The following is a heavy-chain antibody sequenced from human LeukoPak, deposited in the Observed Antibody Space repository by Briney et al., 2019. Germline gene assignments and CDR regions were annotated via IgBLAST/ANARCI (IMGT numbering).Heavy chain of an antibody. Sequence: ASVKVSCKASGYTFTDYYMHWVRQAPGQGLEWMGWINPNSGNTGYAQKFQGRVTMTRNTSISTAYMELGSLRSEDTAVYYCARVEVGADDFDYFQHWGQGTLVTVSS. J-gene: IGHJ1*01. CDR1: GYTFTDYY. CDR3: ARVEVGADDFDYFQH. CDR2: INPNSGNT. V-gene: IGHV1-8*02. D-gene: IGHD1-26*01.